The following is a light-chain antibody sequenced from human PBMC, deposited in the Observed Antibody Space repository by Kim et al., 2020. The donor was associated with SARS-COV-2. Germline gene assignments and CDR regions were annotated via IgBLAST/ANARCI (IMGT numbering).Light chain of an antibody. CDR3: QAWHTTVV. V-gene: IGLV3-1*01. CDR2: HDT. CDR1: QLVDKY. J-gene: IGLJ2*01. Sequence: VSVSPGQTSSLACSGDQLVDKYVCWSPPRPGQSPVLVTYHDTNRTSGIPVRFSGPDSGNPDPLTTSRTQAIDAAAYSCQAWHTTVVFGGGTQLTVL.